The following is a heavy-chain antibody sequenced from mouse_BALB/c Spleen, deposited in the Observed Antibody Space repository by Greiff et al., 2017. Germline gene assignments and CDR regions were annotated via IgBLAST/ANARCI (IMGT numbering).Heavy chain of an antibody. CDR1: GYTFTSYV. D-gene: IGHD2-2*01. V-gene: IGHV1-14*01. CDR2: INPYNDGT. CDR3: AIGYDEDWYFDV. Sequence: VQLKESGPELVKPGASVKMSCKASGYTFTSYVMHWVKQKPGQGLEWIGYINPYNDGTKYNEKFKGKATLTSDKSSSTAYMELSSLTSEDSAVYYCAIGYDEDWYFDVWGAGTTVTVSS. J-gene: IGHJ1*01.